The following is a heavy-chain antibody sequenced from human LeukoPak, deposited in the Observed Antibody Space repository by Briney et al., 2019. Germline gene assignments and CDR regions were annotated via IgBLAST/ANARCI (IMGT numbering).Heavy chain of an antibody. V-gene: IGHV3-23*01. J-gene: IGHJ4*02. Sequence: GGSLRLSCASSGFAFSDYEMNWVRQAPGKGLEWVSAISGSGGSTYYADSVKGRFTISRDNSKKTLYLQMNSLRAEDTAVYYCAKDLTFGVVVSDYWGQGTLVTVSS. CDR2: ISGSGGST. D-gene: IGHD3-3*01. CDR1: GFAFSDYE. CDR3: AKDLTFGVVVSDY.